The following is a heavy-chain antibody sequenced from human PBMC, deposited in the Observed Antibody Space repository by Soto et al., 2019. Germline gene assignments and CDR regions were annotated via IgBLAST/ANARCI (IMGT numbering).Heavy chain of an antibody. CDR3: ARDGRADSGWSYYYYYGMDV. CDR1: GFTFSSYA. Sequence: QVQLVESGGGVVQPGRSLRLSCAASGFTFSSYAMHWVRQAPGKGLEWVAVISYDGSNKYYADSVKGRFTISRDNSKNTLYLQMNSLRAEDTAVYYCARDGRADSGWSYYYYYGMDVWGQGTTVTVSS. CDR2: ISYDGSNK. J-gene: IGHJ6*02. D-gene: IGHD6-19*01. V-gene: IGHV3-30-3*01.